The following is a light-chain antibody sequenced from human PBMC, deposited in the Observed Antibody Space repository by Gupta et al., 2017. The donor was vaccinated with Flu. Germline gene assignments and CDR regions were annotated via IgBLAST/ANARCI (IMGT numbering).Light chain of an antibody. Sequence: PSTLSASVGDRVTITCRASQSFSTWLAWYQQKPGKAPKLLIYKASNLESGVPSRFSGSGSGTEFTLTISSLQPDDFATYYCQQEKSYPITFGGGTKVEIK. CDR2: KAS. CDR1: QSFSTW. CDR3: QQEKSYPIT. J-gene: IGKJ4*01. V-gene: IGKV1-5*03.